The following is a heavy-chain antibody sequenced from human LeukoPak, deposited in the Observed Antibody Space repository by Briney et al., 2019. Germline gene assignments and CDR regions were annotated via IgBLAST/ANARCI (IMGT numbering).Heavy chain of an antibody. V-gene: IGHV3-53*01. CDR3: ARGVEPMGANTLAY. CDR1: GFTVFTYD. J-gene: IGHJ4*02. Sequence: GGSLRLSCAASGFTVFTYDMSWVRQAPGKGLEWVSVLYSDGNTKYADSVQGRFTISRDNSKNTLYLEMNSLSPDDTAVYYCARGVEPMGANTLAYWGQGTLVTVSS. CDR2: LYSDGNT. D-gene: IGHD4/OR15-4a*01.